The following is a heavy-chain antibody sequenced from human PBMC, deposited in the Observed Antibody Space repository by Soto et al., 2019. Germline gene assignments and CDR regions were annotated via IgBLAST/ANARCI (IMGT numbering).Heavy chain of an antibody. J-gene: IGHJ5*02. CDR1: GGSINSGDYY. CDR3: ARDRRWLPRGPNNWLDL. D-gene: IGHD5-12*01. CDR2: IYYDGNS. V-gene: IGHV4-30-4*01. Sequence: PSETVSVTCIVSGGSINSGDYYWTWVRQPPGKGLEWIGYIYYDGNSQHNPSLKSRVTMSIDTSKNQFSLNLSSVTAADTAVYYCARDRRWLPRGPNNWLDLWGQGTQVTVSS.